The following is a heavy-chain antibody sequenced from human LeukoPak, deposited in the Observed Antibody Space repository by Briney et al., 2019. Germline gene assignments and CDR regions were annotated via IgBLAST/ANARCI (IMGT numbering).Heavy chain of an antibody. J-gene: IGHJ6*03. CDR2: INHSGST. V-gene: IGHV4-34*01. D-gene: IGHD2-15*01. Sequence: SETLSLTCAVYGGSFSGYYWSWIRQPPGKGLEWIGEINHSGSTNYNPSLKSRVTISVDTSKNQFSLKLSSVTAADTAVYYCARLSGGPYCSGGICLTNYYYYYMDVWGKGTTVTISS. CDR1: GGSFSGYY. CDR3: ARLSGGPYCSGGICLTNYYYYYMDV.